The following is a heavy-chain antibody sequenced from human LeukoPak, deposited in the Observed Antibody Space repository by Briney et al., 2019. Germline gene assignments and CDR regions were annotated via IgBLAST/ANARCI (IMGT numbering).Heavy chain of an antibody. D-gene: IGHD3-10*01. CDR1: GVSISTYY. Sequence: SETLSLTCTVSGVSISTYYWSWIRQPPGKGPEWIGYIYSSGTTNYNPSLKSRVTISIETSKNEFSLKLTSVTAADTAVYYCAREANYYGSGSYFEGTFDHWGQGSLVIVSS. J-gene: IGHJ4*02. CDR2: IYSSGTT. V-gene: IGHV4-59*01. CDR3: AREANYYGSGSYFEGTFDH.